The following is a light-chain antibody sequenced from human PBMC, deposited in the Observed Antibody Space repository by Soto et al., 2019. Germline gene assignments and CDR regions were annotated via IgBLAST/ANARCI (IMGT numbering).Light chain of an antibody. Sequence: QSVLTQPPSVSGAPGQRVTISCTGSSSNIGAGYDVHWYQQLPGTAPKLLIYANRDRPSGVPERFSGSRSGTSASLAITGLQADDEADYYCQSYDSTLRGSVFGTGTKITVL. V-gene: IGLV1-40*01. J-gene: IGLJ1*01. CDR1: SSNIGAGYD. CDR2: ANR. CDR3: QSYDSTLRGSV.